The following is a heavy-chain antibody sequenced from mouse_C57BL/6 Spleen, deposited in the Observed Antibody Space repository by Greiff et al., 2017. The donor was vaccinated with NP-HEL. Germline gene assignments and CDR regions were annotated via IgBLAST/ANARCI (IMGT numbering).Heavy chain of an antibody. CDR2: ISYDGSN. CDR3: ARGEYYYAMDY. J-gene: IGHJ4*01. Sequence: VQLQQSGPGLVKPSQSLSLTCSVTGYSITSGYYWNWIRQFPGNKLEWMGYISYDGSNNYNPSLKNRISITRDTSKNQFFLKLNSVTTEDTATYYCARGEYYYAMDYWGQGTSVTVSS. V-gene: IGHV3-6*01. CDR1: GYSITSGYY.